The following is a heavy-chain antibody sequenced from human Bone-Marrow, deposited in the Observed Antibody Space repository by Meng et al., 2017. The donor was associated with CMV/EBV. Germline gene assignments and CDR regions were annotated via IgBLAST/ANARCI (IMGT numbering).Heavy chain of an antibody. CDR3: ARGIRGLEWLLYDYGMDV. CDR1: GYTFTGYY. D-gene: IGHD3-3*01. CDR2: INPNSGGT. Sequence: ASVKVSCKASGYTFTGYYMHWVRQAPGQGLEWMGWINPNSGGTNYAQKFQGRVTMTRDTSTSTVYMELSSLRSEDTAVYYCARGIRGLEWLLYDYGMDVWGQGTTVTVSS. V-gene: IGHV1-2*02. J-gene: IGHJ6*02.